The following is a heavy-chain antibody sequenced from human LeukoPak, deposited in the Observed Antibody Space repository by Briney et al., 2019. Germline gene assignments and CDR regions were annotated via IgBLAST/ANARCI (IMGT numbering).Heavy chain of an antibody. V-gene: IGHV4-59*01. Sequence: SETLSLTCTVSGGSISSYYWSWIRQPPGQGLEWIGQIHYSGRADYNPSLKRRITISVDTSKNQMSLTPTSVTAADTAIYYCVKFGVDYDMGVWGQGTTVTVSS. D-gene: IGHD3-16*01. CDR1: GGSISSYY. CDR2: IHYSGRA. CDR3: VKFGVDYDMGV. J-gene: IGHJ6*02.